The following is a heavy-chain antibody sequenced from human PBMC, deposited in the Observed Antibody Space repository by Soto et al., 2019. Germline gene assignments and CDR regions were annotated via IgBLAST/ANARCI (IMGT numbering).Heavy chain of an antibody. V-gene: IGHV1-69*01. CDR3: ARSQGSSTSLEIYYYYYYGMDV. CDR2: IIPISGTA. D-gene: IGHD2-2*01. J-gene: IGHJ6*02. Sequence: QVQLVQSGAEVKKPGSSVKVSCKASGGTFSSYAISWVRQAPGQGLEWMGGIIPISGTANYTQKFKGRVTMTADESTSTAYVELSSLRSEDTAVYYCARSQGSSTSLEIYYYYYYGMDVWGQGTTVTVSS. CDR1: GGTFSSYA.